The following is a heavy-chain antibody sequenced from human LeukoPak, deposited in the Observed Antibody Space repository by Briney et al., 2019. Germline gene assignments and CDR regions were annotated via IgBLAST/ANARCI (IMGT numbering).Heavy chain of an antibody. Sequence: GGSLRLSCAASGFTFSSYAMHWVRQSPRKGLEWVSGVSGADGTTYYADSVKGRFTISRDNSKSTLYLQMNNLRAEDTAVYYCAKHWSYCSTTSCFFNYYYYYMDVWGKGTTVTVSS. CDR3: AKHWSYCSTTSCFFNYYYYYMDV. V-gene: IGHV3-23*01. CDR1: GFTFSSYA. D-gene: IGHD2-2*01. J-gene: IGHJ6*03. CDR2: VSGADGTT.